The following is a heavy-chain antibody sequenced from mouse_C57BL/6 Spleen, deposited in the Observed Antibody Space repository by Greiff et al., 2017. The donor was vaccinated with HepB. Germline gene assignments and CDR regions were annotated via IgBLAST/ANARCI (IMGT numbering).Heavy chain of an antibody. Sequence: VQLKESGPGLVAPSQSLSITCTVSGFSLTSYGVDWVRQSPGKGLEWLGVIWGDGSTNYNSALKSRLSISKDNTKSQGFLKMNSRQTDYTAMYYCASEFAYWGQGTLVTVSA. J-gene: IGHJ3*01. V-gene: IGHV2-6*01. CDR3: ASEFAY. CDR2: IWGDGST. CDR1: GFSLTSYG.